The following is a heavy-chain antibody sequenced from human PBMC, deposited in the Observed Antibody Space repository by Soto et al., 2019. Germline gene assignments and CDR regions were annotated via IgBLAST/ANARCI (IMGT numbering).Heavy chain of an antibody. CDR2: TYTSGST. V-gene: IGHV4-4*07. CDR1: GDSISSYY. D-gene: IGHD6-6*01. Sequence: SQTLSLTYTVSGDSISSYYWSWIRQPAGKGLEWIGRTYTSGSTIYNPSLKSRVTMSVDTSKKQFSIKLSSVTAADTAVYYCAGDSHRGSSGARLFDHWGQGTLVTVSS. J-gene: IGHJ5*02. CDR3: AGDSHRGSSGARLFDH.